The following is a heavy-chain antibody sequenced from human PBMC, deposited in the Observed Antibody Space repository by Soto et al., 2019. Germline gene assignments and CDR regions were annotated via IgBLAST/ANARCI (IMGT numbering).Heavy chain of an antibody. V-gene: IGHV3-23*01. CDR3: AKLQDIVVVVAATIIFDY. D-gene: IGHD2-15*01. J-gene: IGHJ4*02. Sequence: GGSLRLSCAASGFTFSSYAMSWVRQAPGKGLEWVSAISGSGGSTYYADSVKGRFTISRDNSKNTLYLQMNSLRAEDTAVYYCAKLQDIVVVVAATIIFDYWGQGTLVTVSS. CDR1: GFTFSSYA. CDR2: ISGSGGST.